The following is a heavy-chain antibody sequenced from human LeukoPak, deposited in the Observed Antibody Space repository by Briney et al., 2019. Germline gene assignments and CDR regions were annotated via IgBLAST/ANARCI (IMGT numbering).Heavy chain of an antibody. Sequence: PGGSLRLSCAASGFTFSSYSMNWVRQAPGKGLEWVSSITSSSTYILYADSVKSRFTISRDNAKNLLYLQMDSLRAEDTAIYYCARGRHSSGHYLDYWGQGALVTVSS. J-gene: IGHJ4*02. D-gene: IGHD3-22*01. CDR3: ARGRHSSGHYLDY. V-gene: IGHV3-21*01. CDR1: GFTFSSYS. CDR2: ITSSSTYI.